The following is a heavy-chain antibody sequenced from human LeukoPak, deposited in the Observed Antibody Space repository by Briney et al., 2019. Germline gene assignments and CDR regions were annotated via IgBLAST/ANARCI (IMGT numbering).Heavy chain of an antibody. V-gene: IGHV4-39*01. J-gene: IGHJ4*02. D-gene: IGHD3-22*01. CDR1: GGSISSSSYY. CDR3: ARPGKVDSSGYYYNAFDY. Sequence: PSETLSLTCTVSGGSISSSSYYWGWIRQPPGKGLEWIGSIYYSGSTYYNPSLKSRVTISVDTSKNQFSLKLSSVTAADTAVYYCARPGKVDSSGYYYNAFDYWGQGTLVTVSS. CDR2: IYYSGST.